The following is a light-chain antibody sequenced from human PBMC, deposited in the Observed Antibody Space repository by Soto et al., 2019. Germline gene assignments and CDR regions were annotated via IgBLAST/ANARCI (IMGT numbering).Light chain of an antibody. V-gene: IGKV3-20*01. Sequence: EIVLTHSPGTLSLSPGERATLSCRASQSVGSNYVAWYQQKPGQTPKVLIYRASSRATGIPDRFSGSGSATDSAVSISRPEPEDFAMYYCKPYGSSPLTFGEGTKVDIK. CDR2: RAS. CDR3: KPYGSSPLT. J-gene: IGKJ4*01. CDR1: QSVGSNY.